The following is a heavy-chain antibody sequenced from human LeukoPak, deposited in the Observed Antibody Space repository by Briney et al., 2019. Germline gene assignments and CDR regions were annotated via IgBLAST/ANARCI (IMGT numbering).Heavy chain of an antibody. J-gene: IGHJ6*02. CDR3: ARVTMVRGSCMDV. D-gene: IGHD3-10*01. CDR2: ISSSGSTI. Sequence: PGGSLRLSCAASGFTFSSYEMKWVRQAPGKGLEWVSYISSSGSTIYYADSVKGRFTISRDNAKNSLYLQMNSLRAEDTAVYYCARVTMVRGSCMDVWGQGTTVTVSS. V-gene: IGHV3-48*03. CDR1: GFTFSSYE.